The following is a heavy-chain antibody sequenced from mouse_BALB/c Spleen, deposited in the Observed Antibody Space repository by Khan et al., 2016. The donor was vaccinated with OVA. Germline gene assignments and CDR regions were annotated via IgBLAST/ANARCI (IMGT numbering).Heavy chain of an antibody. CDR2: INPSNGGT. Sequence: QVQLQQSGAELVKPGASVKLSCKASGYTFTSYYMYWVKQRPGQGLEWIGEINPSNGGTNFNEKLQSKATLTVDKSSSTSYSQLSSLTSEDSAVYYCTRSGYGSFVYWGQGTLVTVSA. CDR1: GYTFTSYY. D-gene: IGHD2-2*01. CDR3: TRSGYGSFVY. V-gene: IGHV1S81*02. J-gene: IGHJ3*01.